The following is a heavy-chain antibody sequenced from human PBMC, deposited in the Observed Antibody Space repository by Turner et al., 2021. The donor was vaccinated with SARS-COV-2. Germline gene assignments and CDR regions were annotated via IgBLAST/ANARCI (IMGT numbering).Heavy chain of an antibody. CDR2: FDPEDGET. V-gene: IGHV1-24*01. CDR1: GYTLTELS. D-gene: IGHD2-2*01. Sequence: QVQLVQSGAEVKKPGASVKVSCKISGYTLTELSMYWVRQATGKGLEWMGGFDPEDGETIYAQNFQGRVTMTEDTSTDTAYMELSSLRSEDTAVYFCATGYQLRVNWFDPWGQGTLVTVSS. CDR3: ATGYQLRVNWFDP. J-gene: IGHJ5*02.